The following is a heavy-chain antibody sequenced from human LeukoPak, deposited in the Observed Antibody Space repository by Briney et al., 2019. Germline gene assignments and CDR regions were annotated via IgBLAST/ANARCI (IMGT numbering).Heavy chain of an antibody. D-gene: IGHD6-13*01. CDR2: VYASGTT. Sequence: SETLSLTCTVSGGSITGDYLSWIRQPAGKGLEWLGRVYASGTTNYNPSLRSRVTMSVDTSKNHFSLKLSSVTAADTAVYYRAKQQQKNYYYSGMDVWGQGTAVTVSS. CDR1: GGSITGDY. J-gene: IGHJ6*02. V-gene: IGHV4-4*07. CDR3: AKQQQKNYYYSGMDV.